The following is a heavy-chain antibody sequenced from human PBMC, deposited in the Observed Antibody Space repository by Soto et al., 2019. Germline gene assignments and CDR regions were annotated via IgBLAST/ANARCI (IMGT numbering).Heavy chain of an antibody. D-gene: IGHD4-17*01. J-gene: IGHJ6*02. V-gene: IGHV3-7*03. CDR3: ARDLYGDYARNYYYYGMDV. CDR2: IKQDGSEK. Sequence: GGSLRLSCAASGFTFSSYWMSWVRQAPGKGLEWVANIKQDGSEKYYVDSVKGRFTISRDNAKNSLYLQMNSLRAEDTAVYYCARDLYGDYARNYYYYGMDVWGQGTTVTVSS. CDR1: GFTFSSYW.